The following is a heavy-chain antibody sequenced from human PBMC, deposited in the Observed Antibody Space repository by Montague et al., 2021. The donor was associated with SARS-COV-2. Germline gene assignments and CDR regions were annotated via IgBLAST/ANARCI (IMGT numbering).Heavy chain of an antibody. CDR3: ARVGRDSAILPIAIHYGMDV. CDR1: GFTVSSNY. J-gene: IGHJ6*02. V-gene: IGHV3-53*01. D-gene: IGHD2-2*01. CDR2: IYSGGST. Sequence: SLRLSCAASGFTVSSNYMTWARQAPGKGLEWVSVIYSGGSTYYADSVKGRFTISRDNSKNTLYLQLNSLRAEDTAVYYCARVGRDSAILPIAIHYGMDVWGQGTTVTVSS.